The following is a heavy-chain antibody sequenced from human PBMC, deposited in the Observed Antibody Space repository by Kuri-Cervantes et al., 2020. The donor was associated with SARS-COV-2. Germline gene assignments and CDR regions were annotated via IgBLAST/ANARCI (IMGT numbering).Heavy chain of an antibody. V-gene: IGHV4-34*01. Sequence: ESLKISCAVYGGSFSGYYWSWIRQPPGKGLEWIGEINHSGSTNYNPSLKSRVTISVDTSKNQFSLKLSSVTAADTAVYYCASTTVVAATVYYYGMDVWGQGTAVTVSS. J-gene: IGHJ6*02. CDR2: INHSGST. CDR3: ASTTVVAATVYYYGMDV. D-gene: IGHD2-15*01. CDR1: GGSFSGYY.